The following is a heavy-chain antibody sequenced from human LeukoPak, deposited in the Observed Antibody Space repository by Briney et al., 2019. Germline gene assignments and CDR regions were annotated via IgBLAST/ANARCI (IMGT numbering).Heavy chain of an antibody. CDR2: IYYSGST. J-gene: IGHJ4*02. Sequence: TSETLSLTCPVTGGSISSSSYYWGLIRQPPGKRLEWIGSIYYSGSTYYNTSLKRRVTISVDTSKNQFSLKLSSVTAADTAVYYCARVNGGLYDSSGYYDYWGQGTLVTVSS. CDR1: GGSISSSSYY. V-gene: IGHV4-39*07. CDR3: ARVNGGLYDSSGYYDY. D-gene: IGHD3-22*01.